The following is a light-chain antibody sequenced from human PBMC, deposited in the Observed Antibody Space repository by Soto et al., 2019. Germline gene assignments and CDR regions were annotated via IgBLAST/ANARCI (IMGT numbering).Light chain of an antibody. Sequence: QSVLTQPPSASGTPGQTVTISCSGSRSNVGRNAVSWYQQVPGMAPKLLVFATNKRPSGVPDRFSGSASGASASLANSGLQSEDEADYYCAAWDDTLNGRLFGGGTKLTVL. V-gene: IGLV1-44*01. CDR3: AAWDDTLNGRL. CDR2: ATN. CDR1: RSNVGRNA. J-gene: IGLJ2*01.